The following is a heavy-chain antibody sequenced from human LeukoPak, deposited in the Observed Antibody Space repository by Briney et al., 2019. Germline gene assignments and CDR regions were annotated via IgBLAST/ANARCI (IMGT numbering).Heavy chain of an antibody. CDR2: INSDGSST. Sequence: GGSLRLSCAASGFTFSSYRMYWVRQAPGKGLVWVSRINSDGSSTTYADSVKGRFTISRDNAKNSLYLQMNSLRAEDTAVYYCASLFLCYGCSSSSASVNIWGQGTMVTVSS. V-gene: IGHV3-74*01. D-gene: IGHD6-6*01. J-gene: IGHJ3*02. CDR1: GFTFSSYR. CDR3: ASLFLCYGCSSSSASVNI.